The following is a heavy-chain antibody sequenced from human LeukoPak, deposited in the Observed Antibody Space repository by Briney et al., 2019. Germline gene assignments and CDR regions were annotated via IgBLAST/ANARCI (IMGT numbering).Heavy chain of an antibody. CDR2: IKQDGSEK. Sequence: PGGSLRLSCAASGFTFSSYWMSWVRQAPGKGLEWVANIKQDGSEKYYVDSVKGRFTISRDNAKNSLYLQMNSLRAEDTAVYYCAKDIVVVPAAYFDYWGQGTLVTVSS. CDR3: AKDIVVVPAAYFDY. CDR1: GFTFSSYW. D-gene: IGHD2-2*01. J-gene: IGHJ4*02. V-gene: IGHV3-7*03.